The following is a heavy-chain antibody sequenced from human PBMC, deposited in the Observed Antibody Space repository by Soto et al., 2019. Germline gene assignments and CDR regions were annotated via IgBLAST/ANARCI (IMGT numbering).Heavy chain of an antibody. D-gene: IGHD6-13*01. Sequence: PGESLKISCKGSGYSFTSYWIGWVRQMPGKGLEWMGIIYPGDSDTRYSPSFQGQVTISADKSISTAYLQWSSLKASDTAMYYCARHRALSSWYLYSRYYYYYYGMDVWGQGTTVTVSS. V-gene: IGHV5-51*01. CDR2: IYPGDSDT. J-gene: IGHJ6*02. CDR1: GYSFTSYW. CDR3: ARHRALSSWYLYSRYYYYYYGMDV.